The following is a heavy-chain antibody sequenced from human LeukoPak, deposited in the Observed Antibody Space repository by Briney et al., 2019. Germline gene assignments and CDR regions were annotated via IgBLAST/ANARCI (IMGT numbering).Heavy chain of an antibody. V-gene: IGHV3-64*01. CDR2: IGPDGGTT. Sequence: GGSLRLSCAASGFTFYTYGMHWDRQAPGKGLEYVSGIGPDGGTTYYANSVKGRFTISRDNSKYMLYLQMGSLTADDMAVYYCARGAQLTDYWGQGTLVTVSS. J-gene: IGHJ4*02. D-gene: IGHD6-13*01. CDR1: GFTFYTYG. CDR3: ARGAQLTDY.